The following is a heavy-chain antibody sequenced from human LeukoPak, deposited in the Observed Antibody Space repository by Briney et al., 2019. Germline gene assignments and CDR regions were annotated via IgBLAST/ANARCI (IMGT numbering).Heavy chain of an antibody. Sequence: PGESLKISCKGSGYSFSNYYIDWVRQMPGKGLEWMGVMYPGGSDIRYSPSFQGQVTISADKSIDTAYLQWSSLKASDSAMYYCASRTGSYYPFASWGQGTLVTVSS. V-gene: IGHV5-51*01. CDR2: MYPGGSDI. J-gene: IGHJ4*02. D-gene: IGHD1-26*01. CDR1: GYSFSNYY. CDR3: ASRTGSYYPFAS.